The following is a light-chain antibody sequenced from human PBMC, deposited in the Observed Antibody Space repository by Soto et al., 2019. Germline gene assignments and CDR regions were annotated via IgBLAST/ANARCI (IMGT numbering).Light chain of an antibody. J-gene: IGKJ1*01. Sequence: DIVMTQTPLSLSVTPGQPASISCTSSQGLLHTDGKSYLSWYLQKPGQPPQLLISEVSDRFSGVPDRFSGSGSGTDFTPKISRVEAEDVGVYYCMQTIQLPWTIGQGTKVEMK. CDR2: EVS. V-gene: IGKV2D-29*01. CDR1: QGLLHTDGKSY. CDR3: MQTIQLPWT.